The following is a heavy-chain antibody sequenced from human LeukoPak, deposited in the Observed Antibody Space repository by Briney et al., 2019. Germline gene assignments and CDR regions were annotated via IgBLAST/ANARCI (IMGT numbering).Heavy chain of an antibody. V-gene: IGHV1-69*01. CDR1: GDPFSSYA. CDR2: IIPMFGTA. J-gene: IGHJ4*02. D-gene: IGHD3-22*01. Sequence: SVKVSCKASGDPFSSYAISWVRQAPGQGLEWMGGIIPMFGTASYAQKFQGKVTITADASRRTAYMELNSLRSEDTAVYYCAKETRDSGGYQYWGQGTLVTVSS. CDR3: AKETRDSGGYQY.